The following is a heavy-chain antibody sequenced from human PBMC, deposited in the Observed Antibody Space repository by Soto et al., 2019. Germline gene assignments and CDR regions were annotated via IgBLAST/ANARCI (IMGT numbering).Heavy chain of an antibody. V-gene: IGHV3-74*01. CDR1: GFTFSRYW. CDR3: ARPYYYDSSGFNWFDP. D-gene: IGHD3-22*01. J-gene: IGHJ5*02. CDR2: INTDGSTT. Sequence: SGGSLRLSCEASGFTFSRYWMHWVRQGPGKGLVWVSRINTDGSTTSYADSVRGRFTISRGNAKNTVYLQMNSLRAEDTAVYYCARPYYYDSSGFNWFDPWGPGTLVTVSS.